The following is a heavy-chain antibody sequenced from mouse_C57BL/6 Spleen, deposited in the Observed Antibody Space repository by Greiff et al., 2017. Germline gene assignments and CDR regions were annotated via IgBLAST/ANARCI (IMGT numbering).Heavy chain of an antibody. J-gene: IGHJ3*01. CDR2: IDPENGDT. V-gene: IGHV14-4*01. D-gene: IGHD2-4*01. CDR1: GFNIKDDY. Sequence: VQLQQSGAELVRPGASVKLSCTASGFNIKDDYMHWVKQRPEQGLEWIGWIDPENGDTEYASKFQGKATITADTSSNTAYLQRSSLTSEDTAVYYCTTPYDYDRFAYWGQGILVTVSA. CDR3: TTPYDYDRFAY.